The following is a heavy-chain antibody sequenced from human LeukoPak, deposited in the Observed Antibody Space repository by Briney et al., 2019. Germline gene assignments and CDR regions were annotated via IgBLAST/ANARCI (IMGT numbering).Heavy chain of an antibody. V-gene: IGHV3-21*01. D-gene: IGHD2-2*01. CDR2: ISSSSAYI. CDR3: ARIFRYQLVDYYALDV. CDR1: GFTFSDYA. Sequence: KPGGSLRLSCAASGFTFSDYAMDWVRQAPGKGPEWVSAISSSSAYIYYADSVKGRFTISRDNAKSSVSLQMNSLRADDTAVYYCARIFRYQLVDYYALDVWGQGTTVTVSS. J-gene: IGHJ6*02.